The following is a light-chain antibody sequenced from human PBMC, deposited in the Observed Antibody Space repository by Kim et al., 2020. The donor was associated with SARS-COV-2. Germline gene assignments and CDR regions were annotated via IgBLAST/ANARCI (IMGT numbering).Light chain of an antibody. CDR3: HQYNNWPPWT. Sequence: EIVMTQSPATLSVSPGERVTLSCRTSQSVSSDLAWFQQKPGQAPRLLIYGASTRFTGIPARFSGSGSGTEFTLTISRVQSEDFAVYYCHQYNNWPPWTFGQGTKVDIK. CDR1: QSVSSD. CDR2: GAS. J-gene: IGKJ1*01. V-gene: IGKV3-15*01.